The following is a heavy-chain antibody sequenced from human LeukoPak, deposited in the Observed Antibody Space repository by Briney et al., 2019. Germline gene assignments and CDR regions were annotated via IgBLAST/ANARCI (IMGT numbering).Heavy chain of an antibody. CDR3: ARPKLEHQHFDY. J-gene: IGHJ4*02. Sequence: SETLSLTCTVSGGSISSSSYYWGWIRQPPGKGLEWIGSIYYSGSTYYNPSLKSRVTISVDTSKNQFSLKPSSVTAADTAVYYCARPKLEHQHFDYWGQGTLVTVSS. CDR2: IYYSGST. CDR1: GGSISSSSYY. V-gene: IGHV4-39*07. D-gene: IGHD1/OR15-1a*01.